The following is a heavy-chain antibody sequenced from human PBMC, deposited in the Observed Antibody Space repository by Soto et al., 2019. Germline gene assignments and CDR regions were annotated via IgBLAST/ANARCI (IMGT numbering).Heavy chain of an antibody. CDR3: ASSSVNSSSWYWFDP. Sequence: QVQLQESGPGLVKPSGTLSLTCAVSGGSISSSNWWSWVRQPPGKGLEWIGEIYHSGSTNYNPSLKSRVTISVDKSKNQFSLKLSSVTAADTAVYYCASSSVNSSSWYWFDPWGQGTLVTVSS. CDR2: IYHSGST. V-gene: IGHV4-4*02. CDR1: GGSISSSNW. J-gene: IGHJ5*02. D-gene: IGHD6-13*01.